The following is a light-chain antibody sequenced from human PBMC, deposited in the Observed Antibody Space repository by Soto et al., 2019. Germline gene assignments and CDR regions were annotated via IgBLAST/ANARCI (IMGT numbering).Light chain of an antibody. CDR2: DVT. V-gene: IGLV2-11*01. J-gene: IGLJ1*01. CDR3: CSYAGSYTYV. Sequence: QSVLTQPRSVSGSPRQSVTISCTGTSSDVGTYKYVSWYQNQPGTAPKLIIYDVTKRPSGVPDRFSGSKSGDTASLAISGLQAEDEADYYCCSYAGSYTYVFGTGTKVTV. CDR1: SSDVGTYKY.